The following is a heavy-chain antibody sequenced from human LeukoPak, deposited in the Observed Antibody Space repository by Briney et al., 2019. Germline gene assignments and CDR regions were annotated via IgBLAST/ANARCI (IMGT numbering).Heavy chain of an antibody. J-gene: IGHJ6*02. Sequence: PGGSLRLSCAASAFIFSSYWMYWVRQAPGKGLVGVSRINSDGTSTTYADSVKGRFTISRDNAKNTLYLQMNSPRAEDTAVYYCAREGSSYSMDVWGQGTTVTVSS. CDR1: AFIFSSYW. CDR2: INSDGTST. CDR3: AREGSSYSMDV. V-gene: IGHV3-74*01.